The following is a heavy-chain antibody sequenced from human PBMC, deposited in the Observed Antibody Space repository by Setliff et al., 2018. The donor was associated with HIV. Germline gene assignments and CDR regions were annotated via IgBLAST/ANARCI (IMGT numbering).Heavy chain of an antibody. J-gene: IGHJ4*02. Sequence: SETLSLTCTVSGGSISSYYWSWIRQPPGKGLEWIGYIYYTGSTYYNPSLKSRVTTSVDTSKNQFSLRLSSVTAADTAVYYCVRQGPGSSPPHFGDWGEGTLVTVSS. CDR1: GGSISSYY. CDR3: VRQGPGSSPPHFGD. D-gene: IGHD3-10*01. V-gene: IGHV4-59*08. CDR2: IYYTGST.